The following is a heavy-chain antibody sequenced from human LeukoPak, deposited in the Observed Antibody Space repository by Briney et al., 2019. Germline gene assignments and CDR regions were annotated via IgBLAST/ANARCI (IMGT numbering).Heavy chain of an antibody. J-gene: IGHJ4*02. CDR3: ARTPIDTYSCSASPFDY. Sequence: GASVKVSCKASGYTFTGYYMHWVRQARGQGLEWMGRINPNSGGTNYAQKFQGRVTMTRDTSISTAYMELSRLRSDDTAVYYCARTPIDTYSCSASPFDYWGPGTLVTVSS. CDR2: INPNSGGT. V-gene: IGHV1-2*06. D-gene: IGHD6-6*01. CDR1: GYTFTGYY.